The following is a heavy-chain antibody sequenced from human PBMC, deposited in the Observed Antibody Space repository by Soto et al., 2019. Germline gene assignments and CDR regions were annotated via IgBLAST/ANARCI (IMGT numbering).Heavy chain of an antibody. CDR3: AKGAYDYIWGSYRYLVDY. CDR2: ISGSGGST. V-gene: IGHV3-23*01. J-gene: IGHJ4*02. Sequence: GGSLRLSCAASGFTFSSYAMSWVRQAPGKGLEWVSAISGSGGSTYYADSVKGRFTISRDNSKNTLYLQMNSLRAEDTAVYYCAKGAYDYIWGSYRYLVDYWGQGTLVTVSS. D-gene: IGHD3-16*02. CDR1: GFTFSSYA.